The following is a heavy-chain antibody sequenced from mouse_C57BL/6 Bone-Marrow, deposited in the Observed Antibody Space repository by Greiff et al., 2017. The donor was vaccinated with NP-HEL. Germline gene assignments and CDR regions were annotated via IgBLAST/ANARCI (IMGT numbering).Heavy chain of an antibody. CDR1: GYTFTSYW. CDR2: IYPSDSET. D-gene: IGHD1-1*01. J-gene: IGHJ1*03. V-gene: IGHV1-61*01. Sequence: VQLQQPGAELVRPGSSVKLSCKASGYTFTSYWMDWVKQRPGQGLEWIGNIYPSDSETHYNQKFKDKATLTVDKSSSTAYMQLSSLTSEDSAVYYCARGDYGSSYSYWYFDVWGTGTTVTVSS. CDR3: ARGDYGSSYSYWYFDV.